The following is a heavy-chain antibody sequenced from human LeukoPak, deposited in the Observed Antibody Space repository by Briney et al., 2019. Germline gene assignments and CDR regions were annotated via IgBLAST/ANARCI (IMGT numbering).Heavy chain of an antibody. V-gene: IGHV4-30-4*01. Sequence: PSQTLSLTCTVSGGSISSGDYYWSWIRQPPGKGLEWIGEINHSGSTNYNPSLKSRVTISVDTSKNQFSLKLSSVTAADTAVYYCARVVVAGRFDYWGQGTLVTVSS. CDR2: INHSGST. CDR1: GGSISSGDYY. J-gene: IGHJ4*02. CDR3: ARVVVAGRFDY. D-gene: IGHD6-19*01.